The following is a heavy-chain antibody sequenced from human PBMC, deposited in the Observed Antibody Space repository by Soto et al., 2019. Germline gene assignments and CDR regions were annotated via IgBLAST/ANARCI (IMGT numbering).Heavy chain of an antibody. D-gene: IGHD3-10*01. CDR2: IYYSGST. CDR1: GGSISSYY. J-gene: IGHJ3*01. CDR3: TRDRGYPDSFDL. V-gene: IGHV4-59*01. Sequence: SETLSLTCTVSGGSISSYYWSWIRQPPGKGLEWIGYIYYSGSTNYNPSLKSRVTISVDTSKNQFSLKLSSVTAADTAVYYCTRDRGYPDSFDLWGQGTMVTVSS.